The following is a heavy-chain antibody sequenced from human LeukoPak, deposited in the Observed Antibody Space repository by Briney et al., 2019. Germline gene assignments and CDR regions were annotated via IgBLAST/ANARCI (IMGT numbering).Heavy chain of an antibody. D-gene: IGHD3-9*01. Sequence: SVKVSCKASGGTFSSYAISWVRQAPGQGLEWMGGIIPIFGTANYAQKFQGRVTITADESTSTAYMELSSLRSEDTAVYYCTTVPHYDILTGYYPFDYWGQGTLVTVSS. CDR2: IIPIFGTA. CDR1: GGTFSSYA. J-gene: IGHJ4*02. CDR3: TTVPHYDILTGYYPFDY. V-gene: IGHV1-69*01.